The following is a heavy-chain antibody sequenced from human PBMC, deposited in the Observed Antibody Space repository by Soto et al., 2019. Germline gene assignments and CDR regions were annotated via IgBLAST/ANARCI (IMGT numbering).Heavy chain of an antibody. CDR2: IYYSGST. V-gene: IGHV4-59*01. CDR3: ARLLGGSSGYIPYWYFDL. Sequence: TSETLSLTCTVSGGSISSYYWSWIRQPPGKGLEWIGYIYYSGSTNYNPSLKSRVTISVDTSKNQFSLKLSSVTAADTAVYYCARLLGGSSGYIPYWYFDLWGRGTLVTVSS. J-gene: IGHJ2*01. CDR1: GGSISSYY. D-gene: IGHD3-22*01.